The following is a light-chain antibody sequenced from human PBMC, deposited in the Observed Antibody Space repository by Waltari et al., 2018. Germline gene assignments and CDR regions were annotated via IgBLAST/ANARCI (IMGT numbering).Light chain of an antibody. CDR1: QSVNWY. CDR2: DTS. Sequence: EIVLTQSPATLSLSPGERATLSCRASQSVNWYLAWYQQSPGQAPRLLIYDTSNRATGIPARFSGSGSETDFTLTISSLEPEDSAVYYCQQRRNWPLTFGGGTKVEIK. J-gene: IGKJ4*01. CDR3: QQRRNWPLT. V-gene: IGKV3-11*01.